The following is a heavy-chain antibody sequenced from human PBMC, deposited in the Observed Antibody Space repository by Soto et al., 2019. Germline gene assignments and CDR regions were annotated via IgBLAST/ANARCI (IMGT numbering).Heavy chain of an antibody. J-gene: IGHJ3*02. CDR3: ERDPKTCDAFDI. Sequence: ASVKVSCKASGGTFSSYAISWVRQAPGQGLEWMGGFIPIFGTANYAPKFQGRVTITADESTSTAYMELSSVRSEAMDVYSCERDPKTCDAFDIWGQGTMVTVSS. CDR1: GGTFSSYA. V-gene: IGHV1-69*13. CDR2: FIPIFGTA.